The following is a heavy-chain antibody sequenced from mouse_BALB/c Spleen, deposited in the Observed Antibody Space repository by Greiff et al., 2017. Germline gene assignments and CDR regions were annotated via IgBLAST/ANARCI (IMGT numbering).Heavy chain of an antibody. J-gene: IGHJ3*01. CDR1: GFTFSSYT. CDR2: ISSGGGNT. CDR3: ARSLYDYVAY. V-gene: IGHV5-9*03. D-gene: IGHD2-4*01. Sequence: EVMLVESGGGLVKPGGSLKLSCAASGFTFSSYTMSWVRQTPEKRLEWVATISSGGGNTYYPDSVKGRFTISRDNAKNNLYLQMSSLRSEDTALYYCARSLYDYVAYWGQGTLVTVSA.